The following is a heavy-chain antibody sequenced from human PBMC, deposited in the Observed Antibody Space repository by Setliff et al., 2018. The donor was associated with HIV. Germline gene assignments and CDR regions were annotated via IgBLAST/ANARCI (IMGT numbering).Heavy chain of an antibody. CDR1: GFTFSSYS. V-gene: IGHV3-21*04. Sequence: PGGSLRLSCAASGFTFSSYSVNWVRQAPGKGLEWVSSITSGGYIHYADSVKGRFTISKDTAYNSLYLQMNSLRAEDTAVYYCAKGTFRYYYMDVWGKGTTVTVSS. CDR3: AKGTFRYYYMDV. CDR2: ITSGGYI. J-gene: IGHJ6*03. D-gene: IGHD3-16*01.